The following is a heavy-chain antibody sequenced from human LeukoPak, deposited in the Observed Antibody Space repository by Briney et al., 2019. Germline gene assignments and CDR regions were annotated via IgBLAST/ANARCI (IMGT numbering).Heavy chain of an antibody. V-gene: IGHV4-39*02. CDR2: IYYSGST. CDR3: AREYYDYVWGSYRSDHDAFDI. J-gene: IGHJ3*02. CDR1: DGSISSSSYY. D-gene: IGHD3-16*02. Sequence: PSETLSLTCTVSDGSISSSSYYWGWIRQPPGKGLEWIGTIYYSGSTYYSPSLKSRVAISVDTSKNQFSLKLSSVTAADTAVYYCAREYYDYVWGSYRSDHDAFDIWGQGTMVTVSS.